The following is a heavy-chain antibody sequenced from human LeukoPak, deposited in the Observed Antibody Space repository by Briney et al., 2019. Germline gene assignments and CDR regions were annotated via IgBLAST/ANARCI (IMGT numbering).Heavy chain of an antibody. Sequence: GESLKISCQGFGCTFSRSWIGWVRQVPGKGLELVGIIYPDDSDTTYSPPFRGQVHISADKSINTAYLQWSSLRASDTAMYFCARFSQGVFGTGDYWGQGTQVIVSS. CDR2: IYPDDSDT. J-gene: IGHJ4*02. CDR1: GCTFSRSW. D-gene: IGHD3/OR15-3a*01. V-gene: IGHV5-51*06. CDR3: ARFSQGVFGTGDY.